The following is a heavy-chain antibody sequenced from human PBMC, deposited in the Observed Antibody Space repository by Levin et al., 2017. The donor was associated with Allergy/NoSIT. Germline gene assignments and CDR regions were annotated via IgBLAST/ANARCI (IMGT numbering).Heavy chain of an antibody. CDR1: GYTFTSYG. Sequence: VALVKVSCKASGYTFTSYGISWVRQAPGQGLEWMGWISAYNGNTNYAQKLQGRVTMTTDTSTSTAYMELRSLRSDDTAVYYCARHRYSYSLFDYWGQGTLVTVSS. J-gene: IGHJ4*02. D-gene: IGHD5-18*01. CDR2: ISAYNGNT. CDR3: ARHRYSYSLFDY. V-gene: IGHV1-18*01.